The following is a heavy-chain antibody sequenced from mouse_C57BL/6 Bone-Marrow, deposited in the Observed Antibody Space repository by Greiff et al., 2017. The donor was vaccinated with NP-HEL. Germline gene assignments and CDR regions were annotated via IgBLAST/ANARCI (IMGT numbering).Heavy chain of an antibody. Sequence: EVQLVESGPGLAKPSQTLSLTCSVTGYSITRDYWNWIRKFPGNKLEYMGYISYSGSTYYNPSLKSRISITRDTSKNQYYLQLNSVTTEDTATYYCARWGRYFDVWGTGTTVTVSS. CDR2: ISYSGST. V-gene: IGHV3-8*01. CDR3: ARWGRYFDV. J-gene: IGHJ1*03. CDR1: GYSITRDY.